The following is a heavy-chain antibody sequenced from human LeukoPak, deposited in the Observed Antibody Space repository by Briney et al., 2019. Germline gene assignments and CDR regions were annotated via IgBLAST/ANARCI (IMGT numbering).Heavy chain of an antibody. CDR2: ISDRGGRT. D-gene: IGHD3-22*01. CDR3: AKRGVVIRVILVGFHKEAYYFDS. CDR1: GITLSNYG. J-gene: IGHJ4*02. V-gene: IGHV3-23*01. Sequence: GGSLRLSCAVSGITLSNYGMSWGRQAPGKGLEWVAGISDRGGRTNYADSVKDRFPISRDNPSNTLYLQMNSLSAQDTAVYFCAKRGVVIRVILVGFHKEAYYFDSWGQGALVTVSS.